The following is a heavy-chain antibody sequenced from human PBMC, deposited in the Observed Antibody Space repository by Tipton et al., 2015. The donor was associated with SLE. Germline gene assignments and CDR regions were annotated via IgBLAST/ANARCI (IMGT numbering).Heavy chain of an antibody. CDR1: GFTFSTFP. Sequence: GSLRLSCAASGFTFSTFPFNWVRQAPGKGLEWISSISSTNNYIYYADSVKGRFTISRDNAKNSLYLQMNSLRAEDTAVYYCARDGLVLDYFDHWGQGTLVTVSS. V-gene: IGHV3-21*01. CDR3: ARDGLVLDYFDH. J-gene: IGHJ4*02. CDR2: ISSTNNYI. D-gene: IGHD6-19*01.